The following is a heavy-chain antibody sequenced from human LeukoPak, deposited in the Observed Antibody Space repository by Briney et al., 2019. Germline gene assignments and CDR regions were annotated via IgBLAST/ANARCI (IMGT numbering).Heavy chain of an antibody. V-gene: IGHV3-53*01. Sequence: AGGSLRLSCAVSGFSVTNNYMSWVRQAPGKGLEWVSVFYVGGATYYADSVKGRFTISRDNSENTLYLQMKSLRAEDTAVYYCARGDGYNFFDYWGQGTLATVSS. J-gene: IGHJ4*02. D-gene: IGHD5-24*01. CDR2: FYVGGAT. CDR1: GFSVTNNY. CDR3: ARGDGYNFFDY.